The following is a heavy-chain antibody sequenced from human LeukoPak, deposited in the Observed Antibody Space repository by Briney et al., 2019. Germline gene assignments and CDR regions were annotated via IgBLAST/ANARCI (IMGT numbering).Heavy chain of an antibody. J-gene: IGHJ3*02. D-gene: IGHD4-23*01. CDR1: GYTFSNYG. Sequence: GASVKVSCKASGYTFSNYGINWVRQATGQGLEWMGWMNPNSGNTGYAQKFQGRVTMTRNTSISTAYMELSSLRSEDTAVYYCASGGNPGVDAFDIWGQGTMVTVSS. CDR2: MNPNSGNT. V-gene: IGHV1-8*02. CDR3: ASGGNPGVDAFDI.